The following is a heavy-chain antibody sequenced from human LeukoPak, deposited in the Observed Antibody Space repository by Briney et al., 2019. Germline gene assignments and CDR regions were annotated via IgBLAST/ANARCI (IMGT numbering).Heavy chain of an antibody. CDR1: GFTFSSYG. J-gene: IGHJ4*02. V-gene: IGHV3-64D*06. CDR2: ISDNGRRT. D-gene: IGHD3-10*01. CDR3: VRDQSGSYSFDY. Sequence: GGSLRLSCSASGFTFSSYGLHWVRQAPGKGLEYVSGISDNGRRTYYADLVKGRFTISRDNSRKTLYLQMSSLRAEDTAVYYCVRDQSGSYSFDYWGQGTLVTVSS.